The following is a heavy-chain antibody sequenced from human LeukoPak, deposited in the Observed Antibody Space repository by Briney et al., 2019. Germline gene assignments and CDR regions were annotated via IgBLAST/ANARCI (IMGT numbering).Heavy chain of an antibody. V-gene: IGHV4-30-2*01. J-gene: IGHJ4*02. Sequence: SETLSLTCSVSGGPISRGGYYWSWIRQPPGKGLEWIGYIYHSGSTYYNPSLKSRVTISVDRSRNHFSLKLSSVTAADTAVYYCVRGAPPLGYWGQGTLVTVSS. D-gene: IGHD7-27*01. CDR3: VRGAPPLGY. CDR1: GGPISRGGYY. CDR2: IYHSGST.